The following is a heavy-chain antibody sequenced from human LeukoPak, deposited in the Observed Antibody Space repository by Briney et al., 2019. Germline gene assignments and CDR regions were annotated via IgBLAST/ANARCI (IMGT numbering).Heavy chain of an antibody. CDR3: AREGGPYRPLDY. J-gene: IGHJ4*02. Sequence: SGTLSLTCGVSGGSITNTNYWTWVRQPPGKGLEWIGEVNLQGSTNYNPSLMGRVAIAVDTSENHISLQLTSVTAADTAVFYCAREGGPYRPLDYSGQGTLVTVSS. CDR2: VNLQGST. CDR1: GGSITNTNY. V-gene: IGHV4-4*02.